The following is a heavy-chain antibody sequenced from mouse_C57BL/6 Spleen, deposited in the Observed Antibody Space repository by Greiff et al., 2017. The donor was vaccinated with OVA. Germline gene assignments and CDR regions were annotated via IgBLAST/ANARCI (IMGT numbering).Heavy chain of an antibody. J-gene: IGHJ1*03. D-gene: IGHD1-1*01. V-gene: IGHV1-22*01. CDR2: INPNNGGT. CDR3: ARDYYGSSYWYFDV. Sequence: EVQLVESGPELVKPGASVKMSCKASGYTFTDYNMHWVKQSHGKSLEWIGYINPNNGGTSYNQKFKGKATLTVNKSSSTAYMELRSLTSEDSAVYYCARDYYGSSYWYFDVWGTGTTVTVSS. CDR1: GYTFTDYN.